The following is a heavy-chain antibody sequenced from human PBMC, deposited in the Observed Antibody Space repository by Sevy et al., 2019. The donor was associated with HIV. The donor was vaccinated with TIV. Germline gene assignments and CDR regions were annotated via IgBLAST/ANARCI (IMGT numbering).Heavy chain of an antibody. V-gene: IGHV3-30*02. CDR3: VKEGGGGGGDH. CDR2: IQYDGSNK. J-gene: IGHJ4*02. Sequence: GGSLRLSCAASGFSFSSYGMHWVRQAPGKGLEWMSYIQYDGSNKDYAHSVKGRFTISRDNSKNTLYLKMNSLRVEDTAVFYCVKEGGGGGGDHWGQGTLVTVSS. CDR1: GFSFSSYG. D-gene: IGHD3-16*01.